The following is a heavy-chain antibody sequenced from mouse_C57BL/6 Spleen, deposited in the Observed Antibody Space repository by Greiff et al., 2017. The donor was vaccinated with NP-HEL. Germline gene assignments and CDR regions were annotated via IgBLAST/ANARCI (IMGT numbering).Heavy chain of an antibody. J-gene: IGHJ4*01. V-gene: IGHV8-8*01. CDR3: VRIRGRDSSGFLYAMDY. CDR1: GFSLSTFGMG. CDR2: IWWDDAK. D-gene: IGHD3-2*02. Sequence: VKLMESGPGILQPSQTLSLTCSFSGFSLSTFGMGVGWIRQPSGKGLEWLAHIWWDDAKYYNPALKSQLTISKDTSKNQVFLKIANVDTADTATYYCVRIRGRDSSGFLYAMDYWGQGTSVTVSS.